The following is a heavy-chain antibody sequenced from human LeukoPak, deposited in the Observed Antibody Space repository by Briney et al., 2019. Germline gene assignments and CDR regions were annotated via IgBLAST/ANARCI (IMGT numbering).Heavy chain of an antibody. J-gene: IGHJ5*02. CDR2: IKSKTDGGTT. CDR1: GFTFSSYG. V-gene: IGHV3-15*01. Sequence: GGSLRLSCAASGFTFSSYGMHWVRQAPGKGLEWVGRIKSKTDGGTTDYAAPVKGRFTISRDDSESMLSLQMNSLKIEDTAVYYCTRDPRLPRAFDPWGQGTLVTVSS. D-gene: IGHD4-11*01. CDR3: TRDPRLPRAFDP.